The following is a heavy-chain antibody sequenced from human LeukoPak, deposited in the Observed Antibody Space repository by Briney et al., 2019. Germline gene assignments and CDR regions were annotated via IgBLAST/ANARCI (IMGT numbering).Heavy chain of an antibody. V-gene: IGHV3-30-3*01. CDR2: ISYDGSNK. CDR3: ARGASGSYYVDY. CDR1: GFTFSSYA. Sequence: GRSLRLSCAASGFTFSSYAMHWVRQAPGKGLEWVAVISYDGSNKYYADSVKGRFTISRDNAKNTVYLQMNSLRAEDTAVYYCARGASGSYYVDYWGQGILVTVSS. D-gene: IGHD1-26*01. J-gene: IGHJ4*02.